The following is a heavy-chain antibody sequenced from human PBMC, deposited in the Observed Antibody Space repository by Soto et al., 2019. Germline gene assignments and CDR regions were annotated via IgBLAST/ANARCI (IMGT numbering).Heavy chain of an antibody. D-gene: IGHD3-16*01. CDR1: GSSISSYY. CDR3: ARGGAPGY. V-gene: IGHV4-59*01. Sequence: QVQLQESGPGLVKPSETLSLTCTVSGSSISSYYWNWIRQPPGKGLEWIGYIYYSGSTNYNPSLNRQATISVDTSTNQIPLQLSSVTAAETAVYYCARGGAPGYWGQGALVTVSS. J-gene: IGHJ4*02. CDR2: IYYSGST.